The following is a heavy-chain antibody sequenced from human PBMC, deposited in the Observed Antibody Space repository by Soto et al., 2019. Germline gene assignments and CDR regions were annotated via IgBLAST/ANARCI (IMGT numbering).Heavy chain of an antibody. J-gene: IGHJ4*02. CDR3: ARDGDFWRAYSTKWGSSGLVY. Sequence: SAKVTCDASGDGFPGYHLPWVRQAPGQSLEWLARINPNTGDTNSATNFQGRGSVTLDSSTSTAYMELRSLTSDDTADYYCARDGDFWRAYSTKWGSSGLVYWGKGTLVTVTS. CDR2: INPNTGDT. D-gene: IGHD3-3*01. CDR1: GDGFPGYH. V-gene: IGHV1-2*06.